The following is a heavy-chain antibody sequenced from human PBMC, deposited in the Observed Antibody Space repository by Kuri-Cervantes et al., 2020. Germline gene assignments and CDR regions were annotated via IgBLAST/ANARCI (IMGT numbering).Heavy chain of an antibody. CDR2: ISYDGSNK. CDR3: ARDHMVRGVIILYGMDV. J-gene: IGHJ6*02. V-gene: IGHV3-30-3*01. D-gene: IGHD3-10*01. Sequence: GESLKISCAASGFTFSSYAMRWVRQAPGKGLEWVAAISYDGSNKYYADSVEGRFTISRDNSKNTLYLQMNSLRAEDTAVYYCARDHMVRGVIILYGMDVWGQGTTVTVSS. CDR1: GFTFSSYA.